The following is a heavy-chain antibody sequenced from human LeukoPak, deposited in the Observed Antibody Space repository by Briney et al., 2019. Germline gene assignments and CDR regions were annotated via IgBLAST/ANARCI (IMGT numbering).Heavy chain of an antibody. Sequence: SETLSLTCAVYGGSFSGYYWSWIRQPPGKGLEWIGEINHSGSTNYNPSLKSRVAISVDTSKNQSSLKLSSVTAADTAVYYCARGKDYYDSSDLDYWGQGTLVTVSS. CDR1: GGSFSGYY. J-gene: IGHJ4*02. D-gene: IGHD3-22*01. CDR2: INHSGST. CDR3: ARGKDYYDSSDLDY. V-gene: IGHV4-34*01.